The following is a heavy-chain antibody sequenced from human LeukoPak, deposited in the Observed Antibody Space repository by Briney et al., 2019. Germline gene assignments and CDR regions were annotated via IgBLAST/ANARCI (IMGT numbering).Heavy chain of an antibody. Sequence: ALMKVSCNASFYTFTIYGISWVRQAPGPGLEWMVWISAYNGNTNYAQKLQGRVTMTTDTYTSTAYMELRSLRSDDTAVYYCARVSGYCSGGSCYHRSLFDPWGQGTLVTVSA. CDR1: FYTFTIYG. V-gene: IGHV1-18*01. CDR3: ARVSGYCSGGSCYHRSLFDP. CDR2: ISAYNGNT. D-gene: IGHD2-15*01. J-gene: IGHJ5*02.